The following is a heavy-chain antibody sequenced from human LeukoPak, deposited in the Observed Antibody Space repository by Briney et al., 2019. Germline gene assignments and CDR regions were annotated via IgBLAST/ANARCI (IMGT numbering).Heavy chain of an antibody. Sequence: SETLSLTCAVSGGSISSGGYSWSWIRQPPGKGLEWIGYIYHSGSTYYNPSLKSRVTISVDRSKNQFSLKLSSVTAADMAVYYCARGGVVRGVIRLGIGWFDPWGQGTLVTVSS. CDR3: ARGGVVRGVIRLGIGWFDP. V-gene: IGHV4-30-2*01. CDR2: IYHSGST. D-gene: IGHD3-10*01. CDR1: GGSISSGGYS. J-gene: IGHJ5*02.